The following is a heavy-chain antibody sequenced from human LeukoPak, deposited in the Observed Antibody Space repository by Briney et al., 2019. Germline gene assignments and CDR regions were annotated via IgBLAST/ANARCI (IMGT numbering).Heavy chain of an antibody. CDR3: ARDREGYGDYGVLGWFDP. V-gene: IGHV4-34*01. J-gene: IGHJ5*02. Sequence: SETLSLTCAVYGGSFSGYYWSWIRQPPGKGLEWIGEINHSGSTNYNPSLKSRVTISVDTSKNQFSLKLSPVTAADTAVYYCARDREGYGDYGVLGWFDPWGQGTLVTVSS. CDR1: GGSFSGYY. CDR2: INHSGST. D-gene: IGHD4-17*01.